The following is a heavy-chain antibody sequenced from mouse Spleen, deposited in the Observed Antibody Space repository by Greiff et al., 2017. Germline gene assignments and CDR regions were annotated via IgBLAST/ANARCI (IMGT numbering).Heavy chain of an antibody. J-gene: IGHJ4*01. Sequence: QVQLKESGAELVKPGASVKISCKASGYAFSSYWMNWVKQRPGKGLEWIGQIYPGDGDTNYNGKFKGKATLTADKSSSTAYMQLSSLTSEDSAVYFCALYGSYYAMDYWGQGTSVTVSS. D-gene: IGHD2-1*01. CDR2: IYPGDGDT. V-gene: IGHV1-80*01. CDR1: GYAFSSYW. CDR3: ALYGSYYAMDY.